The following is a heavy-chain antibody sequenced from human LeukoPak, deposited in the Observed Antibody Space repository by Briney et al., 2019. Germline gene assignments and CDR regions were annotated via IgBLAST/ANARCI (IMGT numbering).Heavy chain of an antibody. CDR1: GYSISSGYY. CDR3: ARHKMVRGIGYYYYMDV. J-gene: IGHJ6*03. CDR2: IYHSGST. Sequence: PSETLSLTCTVSGYSISSGYYWGWIRQPPGKGLEWIGSIYHSGSTYYNPSLKSRVTISVDTSKNQFSLKLSSVTAAGTAVFYCARHKMVRGIGYYYYMDVWGKGTTVTISS. V-gene: IGHV4-38-2*02. D-gene: IGHD3-10*01.